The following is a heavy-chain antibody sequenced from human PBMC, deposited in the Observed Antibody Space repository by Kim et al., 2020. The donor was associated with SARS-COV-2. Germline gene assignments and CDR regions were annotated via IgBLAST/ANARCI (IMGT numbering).Heavy chain of an antibody. CDR2: IKSKTDGGTT. J-gene: IGHJ4*02. Sequence: GGSLRLSCAASGFTFSNAWMSWVRQAPGKGLEWVGRIKSKTDGGTTDYAAPVKGRFTISRDDSKNTLYLQMNSLKTEDTAVYYCTPTPGITFGGVHTIDYWGQGTLVTVSS. CDR3: TPTPGITFGGVHTIDY. D-gene: IGHD3-16*01. CDR1: GFTFSNAW. V-gene: IGHV3-15*01.